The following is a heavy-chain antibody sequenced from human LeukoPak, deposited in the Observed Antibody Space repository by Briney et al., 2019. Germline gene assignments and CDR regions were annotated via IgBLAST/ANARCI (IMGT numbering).Heavy chain of an antibody. CDR1: GFTFSSYA. J-gene: IGHJ4*02. CDR3: AKDDYYDRSGYLYYFDY. CDR2: ISGSGGRT. Sequence: GGSLRLSCAASGFTFSSYAMSWVRQAPGKGLEWVSAISGSGGRTFYADSVKGRFTISRDKSKNTLYLQMNSLRAEDTAVYYCAKDDYYDRSGYLYYFDYWGQGTLVTVSS. V-gene: IGHV3-23*01. D-gene: IGHD3-22*01.